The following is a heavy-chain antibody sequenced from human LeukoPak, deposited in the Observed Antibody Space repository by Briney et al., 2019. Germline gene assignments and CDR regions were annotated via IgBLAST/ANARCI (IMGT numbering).Heavy chain of an antibody. D-gene: IGHD3-16*01. CDR1: GFTVSSNS. J-gene: IGHJ4*02. CDR2: IYTGGTT. V-gene: IGHV3-66*01. CDR3: ARDVAAPGGVYFDY. Sequence: GGSLRLSCAASGFTVSSNSMSWVRQAPGKGLVWVSVIYTGGTTYCADSVKGRFTISRDNSKNTLYLQMNSLRAEDTAVYYCARDVAAPGGVYFDYWGQGTLVTVSS.